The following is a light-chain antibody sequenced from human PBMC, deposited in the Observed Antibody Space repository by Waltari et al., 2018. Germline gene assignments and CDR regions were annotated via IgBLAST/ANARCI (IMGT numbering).Light chain of an antibody. CDR1: QSVSRY. J-gene: IGKJ1*01. CDR3: QKYGRVAAT. Sequence: EIVLTQSPGTLSLSPGERATPSCRASQSVSRYLAWYQQKPGQAPRLLIYDTSTRATGIPDRFSGSGSGTDFSLTISRLEPEDFAVYYCQKYGRVAATFGQGTKLEIK. V-gene: IGKV3-20*01. CDR2: DTS.